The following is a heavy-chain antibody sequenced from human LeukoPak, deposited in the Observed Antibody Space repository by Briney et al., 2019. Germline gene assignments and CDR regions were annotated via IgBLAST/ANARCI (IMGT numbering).Heavy chain of an antibody. CDR1: GGSISRGGSY. CDR2: IYYSGNT. Sequence: PSETLSLTCTVSGGSISRGGSYWSWIRQHPGKGLEWIGYIYYSGNTFYNPSLKSRVTLSVDTSKNQFSLNLSSVTAADTAVYFCARDNMRSYLDYWGQGTLVTVSS. CDR3: ARDNMRSYLDY. V-gene: IGHV4-31*03. J-gene: IGHJ4*02. D-gene: IGHD3-16*02.